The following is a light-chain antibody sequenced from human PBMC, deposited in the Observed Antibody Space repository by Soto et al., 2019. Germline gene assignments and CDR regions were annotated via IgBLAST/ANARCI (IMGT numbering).Light chain of an antibody. CDR1: QGISSY. CDR3: QQYYSYPRGT. J-gene: IGKJ1*01. CDR2: AAS. V-gene: IGKV1-8*01. Sequence: AIRMTQSPSSFSASTGDRVTITCRASQGISSYLAWYQQKPGKAPKLLIYAASTLQSGVPSRFSGSGSGTDFTLTIICLQSEDFATYYCQQYYSYPRGTFGQGTKVEIK.